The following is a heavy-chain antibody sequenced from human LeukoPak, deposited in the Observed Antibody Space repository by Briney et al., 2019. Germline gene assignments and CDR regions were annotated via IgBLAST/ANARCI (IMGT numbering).Heavy chain of an antibody. CDR3: ARSGIGATEIDY. CDR2: ISSSSSYI. CDR1: GFTFSSYS. J-gene: IGHJ4*02. D-gene: IGHD6-13*01. Sequence: PGGSLRLSCAASGFTFSSYSMNWVRQAPGKGLEWVSSISSSSSYIYYADSVKGRITISRDNAKNSLYLQMNSLRAEDTAVYYCARSGIGATEIDYWGQGTLVTVSS. V-gene: IGHV3-21*06.